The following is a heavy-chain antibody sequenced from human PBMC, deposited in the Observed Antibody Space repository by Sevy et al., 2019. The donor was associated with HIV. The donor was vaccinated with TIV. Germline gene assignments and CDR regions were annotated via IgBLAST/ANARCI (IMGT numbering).Heavy chain of an antibody. V-gene: IGHV1-8*01. CDR3: AMTYYYDSNSYYYRDYFDY. D-gene: IGHD3-22*01. CDR1: GYTFTSYD. J-gene: IGHJ4*02. CDR2: MNPNSRNT. Sequence: ASVKVSCKASGYTFTSYDINWVRQATGQGLEWMGWMNPNSRNTGYAQKFQGRVTMTRNTSISTAYMELSSLRSEDTAAYHCAMTYYYDSNSYYYRDYFDYWGQGTQVTVSS.